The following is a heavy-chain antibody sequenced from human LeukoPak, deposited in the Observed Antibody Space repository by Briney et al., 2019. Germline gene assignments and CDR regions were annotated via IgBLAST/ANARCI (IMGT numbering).Heavy chain of an antibody. CDR2: ITASGGNT. CDR1: GCTFSSYA. CDR3: AKGNGYSYGRYYFDY. D-gene: IGHD5-18*01. V-gene: IGHV3-23*01. J-gene: IGHJ4*02. Sequence: GGSLRLSCAASGCTFSSYAMGWVRQAPGKGLEWVSAITASGGNTYYADPVKGRFTISRDNSKNTLYMQVNSLRAEDTAVYYCAKGNGYSYGRYYFDYWGQGTLVTVSS.